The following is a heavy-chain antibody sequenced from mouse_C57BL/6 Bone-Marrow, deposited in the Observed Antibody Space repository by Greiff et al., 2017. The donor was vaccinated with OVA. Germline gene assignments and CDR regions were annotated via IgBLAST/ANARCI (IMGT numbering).Heavy chain of an antibody. CDR3: TIDNGYYEPFAY. CDR1: GFTFSSYA. Sequence: EVQRVESGEGLVKPGGSLKLSCAASGFTFSSYAMSWVRQTPEKRLEWVAYISSGGDYIYYADTVKGRCTISRDNARNTLYLQMGSLKSEDTAMYYCTIDNGYYEPFAYWGQGTLVTVSA. D-gene: IGHD2-3*01. CDR2: ISSGGDYI. J-gene: IGHJ3*01. V-gene: IGHV5-9-1*02.